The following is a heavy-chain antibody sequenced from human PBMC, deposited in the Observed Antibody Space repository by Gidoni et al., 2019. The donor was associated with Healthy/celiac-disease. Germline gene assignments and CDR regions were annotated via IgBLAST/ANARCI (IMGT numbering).Heavy chain of an antibody. J-gene: IGHJ3*02. CDR3: ASGIAAAVAFDI. CDR1: GGTFSSYA. Sequence: QVQLVQSGAEVKKPGSSVKVSCKASGGTFSSYAIRWVRQAPGQGLEWMGGIIPIFGTANYAQKFQGRVTITSDESTSTAYMELSSLRAEDTAVYYCASGIAAAVAFDICGQGTMVTVSS. CDR2: IIPIFGTA. D-gene: IGHD6-13*01. V-gene: IGHV1-69*01.